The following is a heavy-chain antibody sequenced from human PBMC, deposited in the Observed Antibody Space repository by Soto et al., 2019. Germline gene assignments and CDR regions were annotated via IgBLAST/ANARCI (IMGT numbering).Heavy chain of an antibody. CDR3: VRDRDLHRDMFHADL. D-gene: IGHD3-10*02. V-gene: IGHV3-48*02. CDR2: ITIRTGNV. Sequence: GGSLRLSCEASGFTISECSMNWVRQAPGKGLEWLAYITIRTGNVLYADSVRGRSTISADNAENSVILQMNSLRDEDSAVYFCVRDRDLHRDMFHADLWGQGTLVTVSS. J-gene: IGHJ4*01. CDR1: GFTISECS.